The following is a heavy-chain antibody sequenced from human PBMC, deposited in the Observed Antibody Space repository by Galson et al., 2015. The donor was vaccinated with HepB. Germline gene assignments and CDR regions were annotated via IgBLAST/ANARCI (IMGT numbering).Heavy chain of an antibody. J-gene: IGHJ5*02. D-gene: IGHD4-23*01. CDR3: ARPYGGNPGGEYWFDP. Sequence: SETLSLTCTVSGGSISSYYWSWIRQPAGKGLEWIGRIYTSGSTNYNPSLKSRVTMSVDTSKNQFSLKLSSVTAADTAVYYCARPYGGNPGGEYWFDPWGQGTLVTVSS. V-gene: IGHV4-4*07. CDR2: IYTSGST. CDR1: GGSISSYY.